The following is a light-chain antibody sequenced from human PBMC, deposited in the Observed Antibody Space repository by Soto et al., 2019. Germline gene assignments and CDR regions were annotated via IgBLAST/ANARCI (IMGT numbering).Light chain of an antibody. CDR1: QSVSTN. CDR3: YQQKNWPTCT. Sequence: ETVMTQSPATLFLSPGERATLSCRASQSVSTNLVCYQQKPGQAPKLLIYSASIRATGIAARFSGSGSETNLTLTISSLQSEDVAVYYCYQQKNWPTCTFGQGTKVEVK. CDR2: SAS. J-gene: IGKJ1*01. V-gene: IGKV3-15*01.